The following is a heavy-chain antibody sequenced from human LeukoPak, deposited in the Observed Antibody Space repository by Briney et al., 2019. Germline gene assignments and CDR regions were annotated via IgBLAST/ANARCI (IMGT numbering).Heavy chain of an antibody. Sequence: GSLRLSCAASGFTFSSYAMHWVRQAPGKGLEWVAVISYDGSNKYYADSVKGRFTISRDNSKNTLYLQMNSLRAEDTAVYYCAKEGRWLQLGYYFDYWGQGTLVTVSS. V-gene: IGHV3-30*04. J-gene: IGHJ4*02. D-gene: IGHD5-24*01. CDR2: ISYDGSNK. CDR1: GFTFSSYA. CDR3: AKEGRWLQLGYYFDY.